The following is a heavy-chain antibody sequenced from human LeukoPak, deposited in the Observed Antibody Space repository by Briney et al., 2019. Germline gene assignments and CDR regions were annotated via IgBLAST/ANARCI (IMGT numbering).Heavy chain of an antibody. V-gene: IGHV3-21*01. CDR1: GFTFSSYS. Sequence: GGSLRLSCAASGFTFSSYSMNWVRQAPGKGLEWVSSISSSSSYIYYADSVKGRFTISRDKAKNSLYLQMNSLRAEDTAVYYCARDPKADYDYVWGSYRYNYYYMDVWGKGTTVTVSS. CDR2: ISSSSSYI. D-gene: IGHD3-16*02. J-gene: IGHJ6*03. CDR3: ARDPKADYDYVWGSYRYNYYYMDV.